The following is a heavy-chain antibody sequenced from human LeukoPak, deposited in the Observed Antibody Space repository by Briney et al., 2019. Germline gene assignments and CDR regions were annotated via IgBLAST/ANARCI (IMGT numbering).Heavy chain of an antibody. CDR3: AKDYFSVTYYDFWSGFGDY. J-gene: IGHJ4*02. Sequence: PGTSLRLSCAAPGFTFRRYGMHWVRQAPGKGLEWAAVITYDGSNQYYADSVKGRFSISRDNSKNTLYLQLNGLRAEDTAVYYCAKDYFSVTYYDFWSGFGDYWGQGTLVTVSS. CDR1: GFTFRRYG. V-gene: IGHV3-33*06. CDR2: ITYDGSNQ. D-gene: IGHD3-3*01.